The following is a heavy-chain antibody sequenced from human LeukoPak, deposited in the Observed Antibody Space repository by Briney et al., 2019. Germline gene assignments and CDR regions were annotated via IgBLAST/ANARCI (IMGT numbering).Heavy chain of an antibody. V-gene: IGHV1-18*01. CDR3: GRDASSGWPRDAFDI. CDR1: GYTFTCYG. J-gene: IGHJ3*02. Sequence: GASVKVSYKASGYTFTCYGISWGRQAPGQGLEWMGWISAYNGNTNYAQKLQGRVTMTTDTSTSTAYMVRRSLISDDTAVYYCGRDASSGWPRDAFDIWAQGTMVTVFS. CDR2: ISAYNGNT. D-gene: IGHD6-19*01.